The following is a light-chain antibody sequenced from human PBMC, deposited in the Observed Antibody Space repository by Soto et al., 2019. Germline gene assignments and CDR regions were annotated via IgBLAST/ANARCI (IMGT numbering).Light chain of an antibody. J-gene: IGLJ2*01. Sequence: QLVLTQPPSASGTPGQKVTISCSGSSSNIGSNTVNWYQQLPGTAPKLLIYSNNQRPSGVPDRFSGSKSGTSASLAISGLQSEDEDDYYGAAGADSLNVVFGGGTKLTVL. CDR3: AAGADSLNVV. V-gene: IGLV1-44*01. CDR2: SNN. CDR1: SSNIGSNT.